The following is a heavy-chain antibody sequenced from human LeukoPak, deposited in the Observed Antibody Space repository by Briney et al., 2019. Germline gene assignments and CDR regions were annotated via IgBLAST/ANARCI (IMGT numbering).Heavy chain of an antibody. CDR1: GYAFTGYY. Sequence: ASVKVSCKASGYAFTGYYMHWVRQAPGQGLEWMGWINPNSGGTNYAQKFQGRVTMTRDTSISTAYMELSRLRSDDTAVYYCASLWSGYYKGFDYWGQGTLVTVSS. D-gene: IGHD3-3*01. CDR3: ASLWSGYYKGFDY. CDR2: INPNSGGT. V-gene: IGHV1-2*02. J-gene: IGHJ4*02.